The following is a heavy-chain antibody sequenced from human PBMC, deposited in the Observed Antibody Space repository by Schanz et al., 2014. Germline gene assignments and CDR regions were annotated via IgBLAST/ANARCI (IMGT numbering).Heavy chain of an antibody. CDR3: ARDRGYCSGGSCLTFDY. J-gene: IGHJ4*02. D-gene: IGHD2-15*01. CDR1: GFTFSSYG. Sequence: EVQLVESGGGLVQPGGSLRLSCVASGFTFSSYGMHWVRQAPGKGLEWVSYICSSGNTIYYADSVKGRFTISRDNAKNSLYLQMNSLRAEDTAVYYCARDRGYCSGGSCLTFDYWGQGTLVTVSS. CDR2: ICSSGNTI. V-gene: IGHV3-48*04.